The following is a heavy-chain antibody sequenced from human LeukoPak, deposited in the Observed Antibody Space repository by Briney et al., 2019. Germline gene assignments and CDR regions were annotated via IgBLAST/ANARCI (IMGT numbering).Heavy chain of an antibody. J-gene: IGHJ5*02. Sequence: PGGSLRLSCAASGFTFSSYWMSWVRQAPGKGLERVANIKQDGSEKYYVDSVKGRFTISRDNAKNSLYLQMNSLRAEDTAVYYCATGSSGWQPYNWFDPWGQGTLVTVSS. D-gene: IGHD6-19*01. CDR2: IKQDGSEK. CDR3: ATGSSGWQPYNWFDP. CDR1: GFTFSSYW. V-gene: IGHV3-7*01.